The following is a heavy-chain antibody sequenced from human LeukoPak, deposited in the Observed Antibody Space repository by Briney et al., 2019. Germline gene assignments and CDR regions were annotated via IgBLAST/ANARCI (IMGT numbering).Heavy chain of an antibody. V-gene: IGHV4-4*07. J-gene: IGHJ4*02. Sequence: SETLSLTCTVSGGSISSYYWSWIRQPAGKGLEWIGRIYTSGSTNYNPSLKSRVTMSVDTSKNQFSLKLSSVTAADTAVYYCARPYSSGWWVLGNYLDYWGQGTLVTVSS. D-gene: IGHD6-19*01. CDR1: GGSISSYY. CDR3: ARPYSSGWWVLGNYLDY. CDR2: IYTSGST.